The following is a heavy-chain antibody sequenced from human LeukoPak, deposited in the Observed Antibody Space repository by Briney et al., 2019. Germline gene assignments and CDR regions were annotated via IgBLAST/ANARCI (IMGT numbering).Heavy chain of an antibody. D-gene: IGHD6-13*01. CDR3: ARGRIAAAGISGRYYYYGMDV. CDR2: INHGGST. Sequence: KPSETLSLTCAVYGVSFSGYYWSWIRQPPGKGLEWIGEINHGGSTNYNPSLKSRVTISVDTSKNQFSLKLSSVTAADTAVYYCARGRIAAAGISGRYYYYGMDVWGQGTTVTVSS. V-gene: IGHV4-34*01. CDR1: GVSFSGYY. J-gene: IGHJ6*02.